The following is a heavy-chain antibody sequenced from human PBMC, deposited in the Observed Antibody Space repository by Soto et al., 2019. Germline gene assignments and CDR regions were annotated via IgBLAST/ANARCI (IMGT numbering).Heavy chain of an antibody. V-gene: IGHV1-8*01. Sequence: QVQLVQSGAEVKKPGASVKVSCKASGYTFTSYDINWVRQATGQGLEWMGWMNPNSGNTGYAQKFQGRVTMTMNTSISTAYMELSSLRSEDTAVYYCARGRYCSGGSCYGWFDPWGQGTLVTVSS. D-gene: IGHD2-15*01. CDR3: ARGRYCSGGSCYGWFDP. CDR1: GYTFTSYD. CDR2: MNPNSGNT. J-gene: IGHJ5*02.